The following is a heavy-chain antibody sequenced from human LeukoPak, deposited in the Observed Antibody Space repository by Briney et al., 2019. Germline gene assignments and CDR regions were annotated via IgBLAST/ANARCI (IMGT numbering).Heavy chain of an antibody. CDR1: GFTFSDYY. CDR2: ISRSGSII. CDR3: ARTAYYYDSSGYDDAFDI. Sequence: PGGSLRLSCAASGFTFSDYYMSWIRQAPGKGLEWVSHISRSGSIIYNADSVKGRFTISRDNAKNSLYLQMYSLRAEDTAVYYCARTAYYYDSSGYDDAFDIWGQGTMVTVSS. J-gene: IGHJ3*02. V-gene: IGHV3-11*01. D-gene: IGHD3-22*01.